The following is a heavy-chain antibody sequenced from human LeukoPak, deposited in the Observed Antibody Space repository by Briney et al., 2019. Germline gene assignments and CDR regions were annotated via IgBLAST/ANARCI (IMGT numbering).Heavy chain of an antibody. Sequence: GGSLRLSCAASGFTFSSYGMHWVRQAPGKGLEWVSTIGGGGGGTYYADSVKGRFTISRDTSKNTLFLQMNSLRAEDTAVYYCARNDVGSGWLGDNWGQGTLVTVFS. CDR3: ARNDVGSGWLGDN. J-gene: IGHJ4*02. CDR2: IGGGGGGT. D-gene: IGHD6-19*01. V-gene: IGHV3-23*01. CDR1: GFTFSSYG.